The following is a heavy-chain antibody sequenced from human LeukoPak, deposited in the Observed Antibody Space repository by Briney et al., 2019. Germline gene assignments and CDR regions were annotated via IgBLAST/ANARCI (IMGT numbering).Heavy chain of an antibody. D-gene: IGHD3-10*01. CDR1: GFTFSSYA. V-gene: IGHV3-30*04. CDR3: AKGGDYYGSGSYTDY. Sequence: PGGSLRLSCAASGFTFSSYAMHWVRQAPGKGLEWVAVISYDGSNKYYADSVKGRFTISRDNSKNTLYLQMNGLRAVDTALYYCAKGGDYYGSGSYTDYWGQGALVTVSS. CDR2: ISYDGSNK. J-gene: IGHJ4*02.